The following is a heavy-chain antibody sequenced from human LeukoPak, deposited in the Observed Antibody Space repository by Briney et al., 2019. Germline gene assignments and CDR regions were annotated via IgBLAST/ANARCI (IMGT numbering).Heavy chain of an antibody. D-gene: IGHD6-19*01. CDR2: IKQDGSEK. V-gene: IGHV3-7*01. CDR3: VGSGWQVYFDF. J-gene: IGHJ4*02. CDR1: GFTFTSFW. Sequence: SGGSLRLSCAASGFTFTSFWMTWVRQAPGKGLEWVANIKQDGSEKYYVDSVKGRFTISRDNDKNSVYLQMSSLRAEDTAVYFCVGSGWQVYFDFWGQGTLVTVSS.